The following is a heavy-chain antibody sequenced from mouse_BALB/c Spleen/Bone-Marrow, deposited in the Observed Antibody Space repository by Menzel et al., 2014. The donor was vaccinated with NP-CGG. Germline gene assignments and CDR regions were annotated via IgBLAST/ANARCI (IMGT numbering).Heavy chain of an antibody. D-gene: IGHD1-1*01. Sequence: EVQLVESGPELVKPGASVKISCKASGYSFTGYFMNWVMQSHGKSLEWIGRINPYNGDTFYNQKFKGKATLTVDKSSSTAHMELRSLASEDSAVYYCARSGYYGSSYFDYWGQGTTLTVSS. CDR3: ARSGYYGSSYFDY. CDR1: GYSFTGYF. J-gene: IGHJ2*01. V-gene: IGHV1-20*02. CDR2: INPYNGDT.